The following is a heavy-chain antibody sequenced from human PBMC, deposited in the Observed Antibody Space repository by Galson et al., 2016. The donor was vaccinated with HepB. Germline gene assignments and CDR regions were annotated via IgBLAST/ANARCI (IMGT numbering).Heavy chain of an antibody. J-gene: IGHJ6*02. CDR2: YDGSNK. CDR3: AKGPTSYFYGMDV. V-gene: IGHV3-30*18. Sequence: YDGSNKYYADSVKGRFTISRDNSKNTLYLQMNSLRADDMAVYYCAKGPTSYFYGMDVWGQGTTVTVSS.